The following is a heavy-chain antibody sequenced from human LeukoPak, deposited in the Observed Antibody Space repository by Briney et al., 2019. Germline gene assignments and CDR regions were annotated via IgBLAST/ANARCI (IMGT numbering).Heavy chain of an antibody. Sequence: ASVKVSCKASGYTFTNYGISWVRQAPGQGLEWMGWISGYNGNTKHAQKVQGRVTMTTDTSTTTAYMELRSLRSDDTAVYYCARDKVVVPAALDYWGQGTLVTVSS. V-gene: IGHV1-18*01. J-gene: IGHJ4*02. CDR2: ISGYNGNT. CDR3: ARDKVVVPAALDY. D-gene: IGHD2-2*01. CDR1: GYTFTNYG.